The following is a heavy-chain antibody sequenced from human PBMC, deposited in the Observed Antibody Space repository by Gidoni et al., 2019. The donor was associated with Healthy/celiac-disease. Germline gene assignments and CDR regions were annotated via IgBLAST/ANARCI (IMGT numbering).Heavy chain of an antibody. D-gene: IGHD4-17*01. CDR1: GGSISSGGYS. J-gene: IGHJ4*02. CDR3: ARRHDYGDYGYYFDY. CDR2: IYHSGST. V-gene: IGHV4-30-2*01. Sequence: QLQLQESGSGLVKPSQTLSLTCAVPGGSISSGGYSWSWIRQPPGKGLEWIWYIYHSGSTYYNPSLKSRVTISVDRSKNQFSLKLSSVTAADTAVYYCARRHDYGDYGYYFDYWGQGTLVTVSS.